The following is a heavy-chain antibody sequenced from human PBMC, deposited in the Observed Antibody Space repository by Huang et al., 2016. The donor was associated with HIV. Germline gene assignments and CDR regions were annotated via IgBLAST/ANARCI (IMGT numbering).Heavy chain of an antibody. J-gene: IGHJ4*02. CDR1: GFTFKDAW. CDR3: TTWARTSAGGN. D-gene: IGHD6-25*01. Sequence: EVQLVESGGGLVKPGRSLRLSCAASGFTFKDAWMSWVRQTPGKGLEVVCLIKTKDEGGTTDYAAPVKGRISSSRDDSKNRFYLKMNSLKSEDTAVYYCTTWARTSAGGNWGQGTLVSVSS. V-gene: IGHV3-15*01. CDR2: IKTKDEGGTT.